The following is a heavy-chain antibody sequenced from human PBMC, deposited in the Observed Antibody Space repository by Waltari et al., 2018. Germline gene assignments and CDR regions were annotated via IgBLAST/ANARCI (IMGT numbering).Heavy chain of an antibody. D-gene: IGHD6-13*01. CDR3: AREGSSWTPFDC. CDR1: GFIFRTYT. J-gene: IGHJ4*02. V-gene: IGHV3-21*01. CDR2: ISSSSLFI. Sequence: EVQLVESGGGLVKPGGALRLSWAACGFIFRTYTMNCVRQAPGKSPKWVSSISSSSLFIYYADSMKGRFTISRDNAKNSLYLQMDSLRVEDTATYYCAREGSSWTPFDCWGQGTQVTVSS.